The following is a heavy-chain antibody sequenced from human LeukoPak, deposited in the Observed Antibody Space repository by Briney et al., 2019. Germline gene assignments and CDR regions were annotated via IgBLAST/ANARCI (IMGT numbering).Heavy chain of an antibody. CDR3: ARRFLSCSGCSCYYNAFDI. J-gene: IGHJ3*02. CDR2: IYYSGST. D-gene: IGHD2-15*01. Sequence: SETLSLTCTVSGGSISSYYWSWIRQPPGKGLEWIGYIYYSGSTNYNPSLKSRVTISVDTSKNQFSLKLSSVTAADTAVYYCARRFLSCSGCSCYYNAFDIWGQGTMVTVSS. V-gene: IGHV4-59*08. CDR1: GGSISSYY.